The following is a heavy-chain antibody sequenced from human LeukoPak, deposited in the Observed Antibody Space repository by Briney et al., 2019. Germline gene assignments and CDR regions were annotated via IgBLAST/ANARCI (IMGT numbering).Heavy chain of an antibody. CDR2: IYYSGST. CDR3: ARDSSSGLVNY. D-gene: IGHD1-26*01. J-gene: IGHJ4*02. CDR1: GGSISSYY. V-gene: IGHV4-59*01. Sequence: SETLSLTCTVSGGSISSYYWSWIRQPPGKGLEWIGYIYYSGSTNYNPSLKSRVTISVDTSKNQFSLKLSSVTAADTAVYYCARDSSSGLVNYWGLGTLVTVSS.